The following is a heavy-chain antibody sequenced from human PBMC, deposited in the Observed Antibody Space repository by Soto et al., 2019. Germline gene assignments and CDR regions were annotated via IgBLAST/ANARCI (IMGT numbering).Heavy chain of an antibody. J-gene: IGHJ4*02. D-gene: IGHD3-16*01. CDR1: GYTFTKFH. Sequence: QVRLVQSGAEVKKPGASVKISCETSGYTFTKFHLHCVRQAPGQGLEWMGRINPTGGTVNYAQHFQGRVTVTTDTSTSTVHMELSSLRFEDTAVYYCATEGDPRLYAATVFDYWGQGTLLSVSS. CDR2: INPTGGTV. CDR3: ATEGDPRLYAATVFDY. V-gene: IGHV1-46*01.